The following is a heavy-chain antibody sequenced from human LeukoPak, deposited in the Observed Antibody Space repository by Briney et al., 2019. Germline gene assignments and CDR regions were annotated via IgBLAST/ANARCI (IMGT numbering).Heavy chain of an antibody. V-gene: IGHV1-69*04. CDR1: GGTFSSYA. D-gene: IGHD2-15*01. CDR2: IIPILGIA. J-gene: IGHJ3*02. Sequence: SVKVSCKASGGTFSSYAISWVRQAPGQGLEWMGRIIPILGIANYAQKFQGRVTITADKSTSTAYMELSSLRSEDTAVYYCARAAPDIVVVVAATPGAFDIWGQGTMVTVSS. CDR3: ARAAPDIVVVVAATPGAFDI.